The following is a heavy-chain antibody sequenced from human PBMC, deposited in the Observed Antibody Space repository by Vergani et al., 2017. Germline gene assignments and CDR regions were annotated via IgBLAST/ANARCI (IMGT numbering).Heavy chain of an antibody. CDR2: ISYDGDRR. CDR3: VRLPRGPWNFDL. Sequence: VQPVESGGGLVKPGGSLRLSCTTSGFSFRGHGMHWVRQAPGKGLEWVAMISYDGDRRDYGDFAKGRFTISRDNAKNSLSLQMSGLRVEDTAVYYCVRLPRGPWNFDLWGRGTLITVSS. V-gene: IGHV3-30*03. CDR1: GFSFRGHG. J-gene: IGHJ2*01.